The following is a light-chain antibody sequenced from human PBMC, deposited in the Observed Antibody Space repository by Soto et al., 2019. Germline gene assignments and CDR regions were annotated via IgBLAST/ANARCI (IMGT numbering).Light chain of an antibody. J-gene: IGKJ4*01. CDR3: QQYYSTPLT. CDR1: QTVLYSSNNKTY. V-gene: IGKV4-1*01. Sequence: DIVMTQSPDSLAVSLGERATINCKSSQTVLYSSNNKTYLAWYQQKPGQPPKLLIYWASTRQSGVPDRFSGSGSGTDFKLTLSGLQDADVAGYDCQQYYSTPLTFGGGTKVQLK. CDR2: WAS.